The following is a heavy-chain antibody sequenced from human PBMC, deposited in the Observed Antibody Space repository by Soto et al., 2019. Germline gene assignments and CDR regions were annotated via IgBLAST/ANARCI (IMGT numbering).Heavy chain of an antibody. CDR1: GGSISGYY. CDR3: ARDRVDTAMGFDY. D-gene: IGHD5-18*01. CDR2: IYYSGST. J-gene: IGHJ4*02. Sequence: SETLSLTCTVSGGSISGYYWSWIRQPPGKGLEWIGYIYYSGSTNYNPSLESRVTISVDTSKNQFSLKLSSVTAADTAVYYCARDRVDTAMGFDYWGQGTLVTVSS. V-gene: IGHV4-59*01.